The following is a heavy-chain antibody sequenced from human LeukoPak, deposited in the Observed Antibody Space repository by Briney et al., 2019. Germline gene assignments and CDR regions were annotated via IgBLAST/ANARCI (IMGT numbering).Heavy chain of an antibody. Sequence: SETLSLTCAVYGGSFSGYYWSWIRQPPGKGLEWIGEINHSGSTNYNPSLKSRVTISVDTSKNQFSLKLSSVTAADTAVYYCARQMITFGGVIVIAAFDIWGQGTMVTVSS. CDR1: GGSFSGYY. CDR2: INHSGST. CDR3: ARQMITFGGVIVIAAFDI. D-gene: IGHD3-16*02. V-gene: IGHV4-34*01. J-gene: IGHJ3*02.